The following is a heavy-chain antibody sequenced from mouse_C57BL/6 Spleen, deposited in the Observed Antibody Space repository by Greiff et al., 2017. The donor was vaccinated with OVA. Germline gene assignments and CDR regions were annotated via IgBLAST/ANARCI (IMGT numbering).Heavy chain of an antibody. CDR1: GYAFSSSW. Sequence: QVQLQQSGPELVKPGASVKISCKASGYAFSSSWMNWVKQRPGKGLEWIGRIYPGDGDTNYNGKFKGKATLTAYKSSSTAYMQLSSLTSEDSAVYFCARGGAGLGWGQGTLVTVSA. V-gene: IGHV1-82*01. D-gene: IGHD3-1*01. CDR3: ARGGAGLG. J-gene: IGHJ3*01. CDR2: IYPGDGDT.